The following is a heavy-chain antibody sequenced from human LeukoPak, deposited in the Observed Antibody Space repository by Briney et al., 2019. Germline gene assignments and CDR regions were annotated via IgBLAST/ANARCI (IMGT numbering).Heavy chain of an antibody. Sequence: GGSLRLSCAASGFIFSSSSMNWVRQAPGKGLEWVSSISSSGSDTYYADSVKGRFTISRDNAKNSLFLQMNSLRDEDTAMYYCAMVPTAQGDWGQGTLVTVSS. CDR3: AMVPTAQGD. CDR1: GFIFSSSS. CDR2: ISSSGSDT. D-gene: IGHD2-2*01. J-gene: IGHJ4*02. V-gene: IGHV3-21*01.